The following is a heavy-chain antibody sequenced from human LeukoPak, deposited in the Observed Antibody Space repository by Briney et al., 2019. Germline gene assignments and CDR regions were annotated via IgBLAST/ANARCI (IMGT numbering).Heavy chain of an antibody. CDR1: GYTFTGYY. Sequence: ASVKVSCKASGYTFTGYYMHWVRQAPGKGLEWMGGFDPEDGETIYAQKFQGRVTMTEDTSTDTAYMELSSLRSEDTAVYYCATWGRYYDLAEYFQHWGQGTLVTVSS. CDR3: ATWGRYYDLAEYFQH. V-gene: IGHV1-24*01. CDR2: FDPEDGET. J-gene: IGHJ1*01. D-gene: IGHD3-22*01.